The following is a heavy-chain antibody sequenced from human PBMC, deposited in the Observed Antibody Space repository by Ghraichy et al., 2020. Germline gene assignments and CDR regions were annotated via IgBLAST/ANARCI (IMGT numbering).Heavy chain of an antibody. V-gene: IGHV4-4*07. CDR3: ARDLEYSYGRYYYYYYYMDV. D-gene: IGHD5-18*01. CDR1: GGSISSYY. J-gene: IGHJ6*03. CDR2: IYTSGST. Sequence: SQTLSLTCTVSGGSISSYYWSWIRQPAGKGLEWIGRIYTSGSTNYNPSLKSRVTMSVDTSKNQFSLKLSSVTAADTAVYYCARDLEYSYGRYYYYYYYMDVWGIGTTVTVSS.